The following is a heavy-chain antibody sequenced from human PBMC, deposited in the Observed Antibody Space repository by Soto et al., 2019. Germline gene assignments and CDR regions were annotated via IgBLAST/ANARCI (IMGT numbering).Heavy chain of an antibody. V-gene: IGHV3-23*01. CDR2: LSDGGGST. J-gene: IGHJ5*02. Sequence: EVQLLESGGGLVQPGGSLRLSCAASGFTFSNYAMSWVRQAPGKGLEWVSGLSDGGGSTFYADSVKGRFTISRDNAKNTLYRQRSSLRAEDTAVYYGAKEGTTSPYNWSDPWGQGPLVTVSS. CDR1: GFTFSNYA. D-gene: IGHD2-2*01. CDR3: AKEGTTSPYNWSDP.